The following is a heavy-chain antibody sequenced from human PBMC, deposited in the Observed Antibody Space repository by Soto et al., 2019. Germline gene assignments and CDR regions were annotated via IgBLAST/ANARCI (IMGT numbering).Heavy chain of an antibody. V-gene: IGHV1-18*01. Sequence: ASVRSCKASGYTFTSYGISWVRQAPGQGLEWMGWISAYNGNTNYAQKLQGRVTMTTDTSTSTAYMELRSLRSDDTAVYYCARGNSGYDEALDYWGQGTLVTVSS. CDR1: GYTFTSYG. D-gene: IGHD5-12*01. J-gene: IGHJ4*02. CDR3: ARGNSGYDEALDY. CDR2: ISAYNGNT.